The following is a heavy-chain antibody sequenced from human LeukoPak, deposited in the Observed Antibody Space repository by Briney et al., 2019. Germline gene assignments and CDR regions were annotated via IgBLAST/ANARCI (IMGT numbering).Heavy chain of an antibody. J-gene: IGHJ4*02. Sequence: GGSLRLSCAASGFIFSNWGLHWVRQTPGKGPQWVAVIWYDGSKKFYADSVKGRFSISKDDSKSTLYLQMNSLRVEDTAVYYCARVSEAGLYFFDYWGQGTLVTVSS. V-gene: IGHV3-33*01. D-gene: IGHD6-13*01. CDR3: ARVSEAGLYFFDY. CDR1: GFIFSNWG. CDR2: IWYDGSKK.